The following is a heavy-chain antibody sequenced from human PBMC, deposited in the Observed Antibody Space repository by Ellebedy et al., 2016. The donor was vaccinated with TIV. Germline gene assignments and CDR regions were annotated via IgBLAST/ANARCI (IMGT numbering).Heavy chain of an antibody. CDR3: ARGPYPKYSSSWYVDYYYGMDV. J-gene: IGHJ6*02. D-gene: IGHD6-13*01. Sequence: SETLSLTXTVSGGSISSGDYYWSWIRQPPGKGLEWIGEIYHSGSTNYNPSLKSRVTISVDTSKNQFSLKLSSVTAADTAVYYCARGPYPKYSSSWYVDYYYGMDVWGQGTTVTVSS. CDR1: GGSISSGDYY. CDR2: IYHSGST. V-gene: IGHV4-61*08.